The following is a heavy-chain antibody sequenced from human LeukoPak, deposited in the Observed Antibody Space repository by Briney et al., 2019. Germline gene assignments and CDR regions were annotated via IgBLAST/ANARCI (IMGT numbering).Heavy chain of an antibody. Sequence: PGGSLRLSCAASGFTFSSYAMSWVRQAPGKGLEWVSAISGSGGSTYYADSVKGRFTISRDNSKNTLYLQMNSLRAEDTAVYYCATTSKDSSGSKFGYWCQGTLVTVSS. V-gene: IGHV3-23*01. D-gene: IGHD3-22*01. CDR3: ATTSKDSSGSKFGY. CDR2: ISGSGGST. CDR1: GFTFSSYA. J-gene: IGHJ4*02.